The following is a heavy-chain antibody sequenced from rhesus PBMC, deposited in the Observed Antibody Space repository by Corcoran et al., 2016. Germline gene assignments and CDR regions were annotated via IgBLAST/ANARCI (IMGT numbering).Heavy chain of an antibody. V-gene: IGHV4-122*02. CDR2: ITYSGST. CDR3: ARVLIAAAGRTIFDC. CDR1: GGSISSGYYY. Sequence: QVQLQESGPGLVKPSETLSLTCAVSGGSISSGYYYWSWIRQPPGKGLEWIGYITYSGSTSYNPSLKRRVTISSNTSKNQFSLKLGFVTAADTAVYYFARVLIAAAGRTIFDCWGQGVLVTVAS. D-gene: IGHD6S26*01. J-gene: IGHJ4*01.